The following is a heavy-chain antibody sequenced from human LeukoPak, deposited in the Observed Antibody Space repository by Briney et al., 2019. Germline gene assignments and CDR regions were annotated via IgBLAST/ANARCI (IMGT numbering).Heavy chain of an antibody. CDR2: IKQDGSEK. CDR3: AKELSSGHDAFDI. Sequence: GGSLRLSCAASGFTFSSYWMSWVRQAPGKGLEWVANIKQDGSEKYYVDSVKGRFTISRDNAKNSLYLQMNSLRAEDTAVYYCAKELSSGHDAFDIWGQGTMVTVSS. J-gene: IGHJ3*02. V-gene: IGHV3-7*01. D-gene: IGHD3-22*01. CDR1: GFTFSSYW.